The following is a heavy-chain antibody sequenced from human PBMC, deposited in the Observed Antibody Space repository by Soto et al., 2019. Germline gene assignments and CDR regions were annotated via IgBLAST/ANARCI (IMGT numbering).Heavy chain of an antibody. D-gene: IGHD2-2*01. V-gene: IGHV1-3*01. CDR3: ARSVVVPTAPDY. CDR2: INAGNGNT. J-gene: IGHJ4*02. CDR1: GYTFTSYD. Sequence: QVQLVQSGAEVKKPGASVKVSCKASGYTFTSYDMHWVRQAPGQRLEWMGWINAGNGNTKYSQKFQGRVTITRDTSASTANMELSSLRSEDMAVYYCARSVVVPTAPDYWGQGTLVTVS.